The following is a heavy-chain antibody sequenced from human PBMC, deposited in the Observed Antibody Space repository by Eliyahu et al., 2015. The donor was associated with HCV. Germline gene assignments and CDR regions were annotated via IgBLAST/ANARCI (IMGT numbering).Heavy chain of an antibody. Sequence: EVQLLESGGGLVQPGGSLRLSCAASGFTFSSFAMSWVRQAPGKGLEWVSGISSSWVWTYYADSVRGRFTMSRDNSKNTLYLQMNSLRVEDTAVYYCAKSGYSSGSRVGVYYYGMDVWGQGTTVTVSS. V-gene: IGHV3-23*01. CDR2: ISSSWVWT. D-gene: IGHD6-25*01. J-gene: IGHJ6*02. CDR1: GFTFSSFA. CDR3: AKSGYSSGSRVGVYYYGMDV.